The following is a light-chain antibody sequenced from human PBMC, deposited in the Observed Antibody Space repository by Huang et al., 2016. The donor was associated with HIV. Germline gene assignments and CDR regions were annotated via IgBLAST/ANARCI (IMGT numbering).Light chain of an antibody. CDR3: QQYNNWHYT. J-gene: IGKJ2*01. Sequence: EIVMTQSPATLSVSPGVRATLSCRASQSVSSNLAWYQQKPGQAPRLLIYGASTRATGSPARCSGSGAGTEFTLTISSLQSEDFAVYYCQQYNNWHYTFGQGTKLEIK. V-gene: IGKV3-15*01. CDR1: QSVSSN. CDR2: GAS.